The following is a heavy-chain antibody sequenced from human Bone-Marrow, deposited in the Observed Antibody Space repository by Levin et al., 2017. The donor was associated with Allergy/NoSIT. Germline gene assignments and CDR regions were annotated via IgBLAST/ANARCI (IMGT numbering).Heavy chain of an antibody. CDR3: AKGTGSGSYVD. CDR2: ISGSGGST. D-gene: IGHD1-26*01. Sequence: GESLKISCAASGFTFSSYAMSWVRQAPGKGLDWVSVISGSGGSTNYADSVKGRFTISRDNSKNTLYLQMNSLRAEDTAVYYCAKGTGSGSYVDWGQGTLVTVSS. V-gene: IGHV3-23*01. CDR1: GFTFSSYA. J-gene: IGHJ4*02.